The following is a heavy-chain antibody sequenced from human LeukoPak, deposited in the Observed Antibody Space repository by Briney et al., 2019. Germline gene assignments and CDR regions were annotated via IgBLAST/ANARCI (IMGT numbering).Heavy chain of an antibody. Sequence: SETLSLTCTVSGGSISSSSYYWGWIRQPPGKGLEWIGSIYYSGSTYYNPSLKSRVTISVDTSKNQFSLKLSSVTAADTAVYYCARDHTDFWSGSPLDAFDIWGQGTMVTVSS. CDR3: ARDHTDFWSGSPLDAFDI. CDR1: GGSISSSSYY. CDR2: IYYSGST. V-gene: IGHV4-39*07. D-gene: IGHD3-3*01. J-gene: IGHJ3*02.